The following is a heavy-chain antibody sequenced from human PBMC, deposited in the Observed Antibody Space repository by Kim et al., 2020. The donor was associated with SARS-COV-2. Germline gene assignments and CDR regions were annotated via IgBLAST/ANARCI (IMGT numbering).Heavy chain of an antibody. V-gene: IGHV1-18*04. CDR3: ACLPVVPAAIHFPGGDAFDI. CDR2: ISAYNGNT. J-gene: IGHJ3*02. Sequence: ASVKVSCKASGYTFTSYGISWVRQAPGQGLEWMGWISAYNGNTNYAQKLQGRVTMTTDTSTSTAYMELRSLRSDDTAVYYCACLPVVPAAIHFPGGDAFDIWGQGTMVTVSS. CDR1: GYTFTSYG. D-gene: IGHD2-2*02.